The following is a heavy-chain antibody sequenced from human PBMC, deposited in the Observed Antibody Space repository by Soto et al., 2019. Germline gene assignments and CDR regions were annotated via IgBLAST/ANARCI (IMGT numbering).Heavy chain of an antibody. J-gene: IGHJ6*02. CDR3: ATVLRYSSSLRDYYYCMDV. CDR1: GYSFTSYW. CDR2: IDPSVSYT. V-gene: IGHV5-10-1*01. D-gene: IGHD6-13*01. Sequence: GESLKISCKGSGYSFTSYWISWVRQMPRKGPEWMGRIDPSVSYTNYSPSFQGHVTISADKSISTAYLRWSSLNASDTDMYYCATVLRYSSSLRDYYYCMDVWGQGTTVTVSS.